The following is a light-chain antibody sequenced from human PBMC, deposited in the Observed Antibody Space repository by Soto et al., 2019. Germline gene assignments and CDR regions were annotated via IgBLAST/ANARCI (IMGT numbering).Light chain of an antibody. V-gene: IGKV1-17*01. Sequence: DIQMTQSPSSLSASVGDRVTISCRASQGINNDLGWYQQKPGKAPKRLIYEASTLQSGVPSRFSGSGAGTVFTLTISRLQPEDFATYSCLQHNDYPRTFGGGTQVAIK. CDR1: QGINND. J-gene: IGKJ4*01. CDR2: EAS. CDR3: LQHNDYPRT.